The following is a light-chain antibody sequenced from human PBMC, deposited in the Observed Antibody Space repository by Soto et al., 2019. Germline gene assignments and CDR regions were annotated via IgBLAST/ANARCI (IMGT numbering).Light chain of an antibody. Sequence: QSALTQPRSVSGSPGQSVTISCTGTSSDVGGYNYVSWYQQHPGKAPKLMIYDVSKRPSGVPDRFSGYKSGNTASLTISGLQAEDEAAYYCCSYAGSYTHVFGTGTKLTVL. J-gene: IGLJ1*01. CDR1: SSDVGGYNY. V-gene: IGLV2-11*01. CDR3: CSYAGSYTHV. CDR2: DVS.